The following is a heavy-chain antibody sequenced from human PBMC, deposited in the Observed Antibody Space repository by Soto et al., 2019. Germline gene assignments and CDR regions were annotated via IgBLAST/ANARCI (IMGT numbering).Heavy chain of an antibody. J-gene: IGHJ4*02. CDR3: AGLRGYAGSPIDY. Sequence: SETLSLTCTVSGGSIISGYWSWIRQPPGKGLEWIGYISHSGNTNYNPSVKSRVTLSVDTPKNQFSLRLSSVTTADTAVYYCAGLRGYAGSPIDYWGQGTLVTVS. CDR1: GGSIISGY. D-gene: IGHD2-15*01. V-gene: IGHV4-59*01. CDR2: ISHSGNT.